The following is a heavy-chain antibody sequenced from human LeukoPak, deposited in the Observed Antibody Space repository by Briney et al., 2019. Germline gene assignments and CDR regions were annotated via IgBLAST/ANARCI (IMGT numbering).Heavy chain of an antibody. CDR1: GRSFSGYY. Sequence: SETLSLPCTVYGRSFSGYYWIWLRQPPGEGLEWIGEINHSGSTNYTPSLKSRVTISVDTSKNQFSLRLTSLTAADTAVYYCARGHGGWGAAAAYYFDSWGQGTLVTVSS. V-gene: IGHV4-34*01. CDR2: INHSGST. D-gene: IGHD6-13*01. CDR3: ARGHGGWGAAAAYYFDS. J-gene: IGHJ4*02.